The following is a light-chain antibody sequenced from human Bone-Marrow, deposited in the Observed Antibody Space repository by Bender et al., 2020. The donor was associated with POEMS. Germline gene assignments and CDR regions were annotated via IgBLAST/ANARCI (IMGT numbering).Light chain of an antibody. CDR1: NSDVGGYNY. V-gene: IGLV2-11*02. J-gene: IGLJ3*02. CDR2: EVS. Sequence: QSALTQPRSVSGSPGQSVTISCTGTNSDVGGYNYVSWYQQHAGKAPKLLIYEVSERPSGVPDRVSGSKSGTTASLTISGLQAEDAADYYCSTWDDRLNAWLFGGGTKLTVL. CDR3: STWDDRLNAWL.